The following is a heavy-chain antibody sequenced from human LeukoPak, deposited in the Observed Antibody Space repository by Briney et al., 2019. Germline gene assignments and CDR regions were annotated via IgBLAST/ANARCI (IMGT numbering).Heavy chain of an antibody. CDR1: GGTFSSYA. Sequence: SVKVSCKASGGTFSSYAISWVRQAPGQGLEWMGGIIPIFGTANYAQKFQGRVTITADKSTSTAYMELSSLRSEDTAMYYCARDRASSSSPYYYYYYGMDVWGKGTTVTVSS. V-gene: IGHV1-69*06. CDR2: IIPIFGTA. J-gene: IGHJ6*04. D-gene: IGHD6-13*01. CDR3: ARDRASSSSPYYYYYYGMDV.